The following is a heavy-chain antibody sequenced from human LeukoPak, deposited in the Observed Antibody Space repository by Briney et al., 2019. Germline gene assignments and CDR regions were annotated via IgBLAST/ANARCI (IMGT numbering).Heavy chain of an antibody. CDR3: ARQGDIVVVPDAFDI. D-gene: IGHD2-2*01. CDR2: INYSGST. CDR1: GGSISSSSYY. Sequence: SETLSLTCTVSGGSISSSSYYWGWIRQPPGKGLEWIGSINYSGSTCYNPSLKSRVTISVDTSKNQFSLKLSSVTAADTAVYYCARQGDIVVVPDAFDIWGQGTMVTVSS. V-gene: IGHV4-39*01. J-gene: IGHJ3*02.